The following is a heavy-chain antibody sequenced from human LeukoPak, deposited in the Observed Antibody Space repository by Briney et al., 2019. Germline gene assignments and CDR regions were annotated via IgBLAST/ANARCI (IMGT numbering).Heavy chain of an antibody. CDR2: VSYTGRT. CDR3: ARLLDKDISGDPDTFDV. J-gene: IGHJ3*01. CDR1: GGSLSGHY. V-gene: IGHV4-59*11. Sequence: SETLSLTCTVSGGSLSGHYWSWIRQPPGKRLEWIAYVSYTGRTKYNPSLQSRVTISIDTSKSQFSLKLTSVTSADTAVYSCARLLDKDISGDPDTFDVWGQGTTVIVSS. D-gene: IGHD3-22*01.